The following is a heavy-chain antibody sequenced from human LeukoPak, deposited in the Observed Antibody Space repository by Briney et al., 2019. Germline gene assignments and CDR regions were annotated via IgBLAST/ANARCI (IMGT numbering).Heavy chain of an antibody. V-gene: IGHV3-30*02. D-gene: IGHD5-24*01. CDR3: AKRSFPLRATQPPDY. CDR2: IRYDGSNK. J-gene: IGHJ4*02. CDR1: GFTFSSYG. Sequence: GGSLRLSCAASGFTFSSYGMHWVRRAPGKGLEWVAFIRYDGSNKYYADSVEGRFTISRDNSKNTFYLQMNSLRGEDTAVYYCAKRSFPLRATQPPDYWGQGTLVTVSS.